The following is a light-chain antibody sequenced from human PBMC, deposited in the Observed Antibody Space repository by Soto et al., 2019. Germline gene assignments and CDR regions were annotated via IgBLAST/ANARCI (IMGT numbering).Light chain of an antibody. V-gene: IGKV3-20*01. CDR2: GAS. CDR1: QSFSSSY. J-gene: IGKJ1*01. Sequence: EIVLTQSPGTLSLSPGERATLSFRASQSFSSSYLAWYQQKPGQAPRLLIYGASSRATGIPDRFSGSGSGTDFTLTISSLEPEDFAVYYCQQYCSSPRTFGQGTKVEIE. CDR3: QQYCSSPRT.